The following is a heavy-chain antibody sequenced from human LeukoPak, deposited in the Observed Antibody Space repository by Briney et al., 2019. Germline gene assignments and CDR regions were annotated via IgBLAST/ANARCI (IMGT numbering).Heavy chain of an antibody. CDR3: ARGVGSYYYDSSGYYYHY. Sequence: GASVKVSFKASGYTFTSYDINWVRQATGQGLEWMGWMNPNSGNTGYAQKFQGRVTMTRNTSISTAYMELSSLRSEDAAVYYCARGVGSYYYDSSGYYYHYWGQGTLVTVSS. D-gene: IGHD3-22*01. V-gene: IGHV1-8*01. CDR2: MNPNSGNT. CDR1: GYTFTSYD. J-gene: IGHJ4*02.